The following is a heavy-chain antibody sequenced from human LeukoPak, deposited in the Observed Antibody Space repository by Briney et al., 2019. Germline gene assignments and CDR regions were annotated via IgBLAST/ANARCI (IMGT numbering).Heavy chain of an antibody. CDR3: ARDGGYSFGHRIDY. J-gene: IGHJ4*02. CDR1: GFTVSSNY. V-gene: IGHV3-66*01. D-gene: IGHD5-12*01. Sequence: PGGSLRLSCAASGFTVSSNYMSWVRQAPGKGLEWVSVTYSGGRTYYADSVKGRFTVSRDNSKNTVYLQMNSLRSDDTAMYYCARDGGYSFGHRIDYWGQGTLVTVSS. CDR2: TYSGGRT.